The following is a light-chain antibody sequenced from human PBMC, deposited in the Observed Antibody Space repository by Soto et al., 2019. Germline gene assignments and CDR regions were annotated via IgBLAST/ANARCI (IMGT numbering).Light chain of an antibody. CDR1: SSDIGSFNL. Sequence: QSALTQPASVSGSPGQSITISCTGTSSDIGSFNLVSWYQQYPGKAPKLLISEVTKRPSGVSNRFSGSKSANTASLTISGLLAEDEADYYCCSYAASITVLFGGGTKLTV. CDR2: EVT. V-gene: IGLV2-23*02. J-gene: IGLJ2*01. CDR3: CSYAASITVL.